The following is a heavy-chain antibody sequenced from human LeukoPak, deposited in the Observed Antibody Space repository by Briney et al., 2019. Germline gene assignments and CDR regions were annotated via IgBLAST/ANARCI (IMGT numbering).Heavy chain of an antibody. J-gene: IGHJ1*01. CDR2: IWYDGSNK. Sequence: PGGSLRLSCAAPGFTFSRYGMHWVRQAPGKGLEWVAVIWYDGSNKYYADSVKGRFTISRDNSKNTLYLQMNSLRAEDTAVYYCALRGEGYSSSSADFQHWGQGTLVTVSS. D-gene: IGHD6-6*01. CDR1: GFTFSRYG. V-gene: IGHV3-33*01. CDR3: ALRGEGYSSSSADFQH.